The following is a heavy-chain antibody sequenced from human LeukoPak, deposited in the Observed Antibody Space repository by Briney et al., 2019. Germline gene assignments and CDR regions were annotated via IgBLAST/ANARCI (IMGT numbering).Heavy chain of an antibody. CDR2: INYSGST. CDR3: ARQRMGSECYFDN. V-gene: IGHV4-39*01. Sequence: SETLSLTCTVSGGSISSSGYSWGWIRQPPGKGLEWIGNINYSGSTYYNPSLKSRVTISLDTSKNQFSLSLSSVTAADTAVYYCARQRMGSECYFDNWGQGTLVTVSS. CDR1: GGSISSSGYS. D-gene: IGHD2-15*01. J-gene: IGHJ4*02.